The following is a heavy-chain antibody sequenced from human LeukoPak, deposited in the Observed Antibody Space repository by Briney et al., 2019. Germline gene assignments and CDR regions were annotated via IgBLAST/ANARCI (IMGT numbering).Heavy chain of an antibody. J-gene: IGHJ4*02. CDR2: IYYSGST. CDR1: GGSISSYY. D-gene: IGHD3-10*01. V-gene: IGHV4-59*08. CDR3: ARLWFGAYYFDY. Sequence: PSETLSLTCTVSGGSISSYYWSWIRQPPGKGLEWIGYIYYSGSTNYNPSLKSRVTISVDTSKNQFSLKLSSVTAADTAVYYCARLWFGAYYFDYWGQGTLVTVSS.